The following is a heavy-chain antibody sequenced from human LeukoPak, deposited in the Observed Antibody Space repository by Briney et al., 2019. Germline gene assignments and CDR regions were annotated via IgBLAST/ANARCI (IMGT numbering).Heavy chain of an antibody. Sequence: KPSETLSHTCAVHGGSFSGYYWSWIREPPGKGLEWIGEINHSGNTNYNPSLKSRVTISVDTSKNQFSLKLSSVTAADTAVYYCARVGRRYCSSTSCYPGWFDPWGQGTLVTVSS. J-gene: IGHJ5*02. V-gene: IGHV4-34*01. CDR2: INHSGNT. D-gene: IGHD2-2*01. CDR3: ARVGRRYCSSTSCYPGWFDP. CDR1: GGSFSGYY.